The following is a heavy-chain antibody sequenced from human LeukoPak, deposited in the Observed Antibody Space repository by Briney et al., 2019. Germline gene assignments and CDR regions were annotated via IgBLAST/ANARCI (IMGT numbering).Heavy chain of an antibody. J-gene: IGHJ4*02. CDR3: ARDLGGYSGPSAY. V-gene: IGHV3-11*01. CDR2: ISTSGSTI. CDR1: GFTFSDYY. Sequence: PGGSLRLSCAASGFTFSDYYMSWIRQAPGKGLEWVSYISTSGSTIHYADSVRGRSTISRDNAKNSLYLQMNSLGADDTAVYYCARDLGGYSGPSAYWGQGALVTVSS. D-gene: IGHD5-12*01.